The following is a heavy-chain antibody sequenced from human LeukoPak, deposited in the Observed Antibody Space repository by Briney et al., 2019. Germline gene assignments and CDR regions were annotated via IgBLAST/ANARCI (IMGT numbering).Heavy chain of an antibody. Sequence: SQTLSLTCTFSSGSISSGGYYWSWIRQHPGKGLEWIGYIYYSGSTYYNPSLKSRVTISVDTSKNQFSLKLSSVTAADTAVYYCTRDRKYYDSSGQDAFDIWGQGTMVTVSS. CDR2: IYYSGST. V-gene: IGHV4-31*03. CDR3: TRDRKYYDSSGQDAFDI. D-gene: IGHD3-22*01. J-gene: IGHJ3*02. CDR1: SGSISSGGYY.